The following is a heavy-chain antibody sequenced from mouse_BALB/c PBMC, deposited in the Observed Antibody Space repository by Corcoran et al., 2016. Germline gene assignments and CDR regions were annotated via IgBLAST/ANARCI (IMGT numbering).Heavy chain of an antibody. CDR3: ANWDWYFDV. Sequence: EVQLQQSGAELVKPGASVKLSCTASGFNIKDNYMHWVKQRPEQGLEWIGRSDPANGNTKYDPKFQGKATITADTSSNTAYLQLSSLTSEDTAVYYCANWDWYFDVWGAGTTVTVSS. V-gene: IGHV14-3*02. J-gene: IGHJ1*01. CDR2: SDPANGNT. D-gene: IGHD4-1*01. CDR1: GFNIKDNY.